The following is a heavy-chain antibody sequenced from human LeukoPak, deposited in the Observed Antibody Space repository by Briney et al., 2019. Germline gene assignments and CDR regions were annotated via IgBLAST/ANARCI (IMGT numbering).Heavy chain of an antibody. D-gene: IGHD3-10*01. CDR3: ARDQVLGFGGPSH. Sequence: SETLSLTCTVSGGSISSGSYYWSWIRQPAGKGLEWIGRIYTSGSTNYNPSLKSRVTISVDTSKNQFSLKLSSVTAADTAVYYCARDQVLGFGGPSHWGQGTLVTVSS. V-gene: IGHV4-61*02. CDR2: IYTSGST. CDR1: GGSISSGSYY. J-gene: IGHJ4*02.